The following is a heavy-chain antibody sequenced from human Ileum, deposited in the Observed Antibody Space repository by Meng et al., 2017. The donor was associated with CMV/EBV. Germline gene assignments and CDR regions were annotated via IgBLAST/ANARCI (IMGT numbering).Heavy chain of an antibody. V-gene: IGHV3-23*03. CDR1: GFTFSSYA. J-gene: IGHJ4*02. Sequence: GESLKISCAASGFTFSSYAMSWVRQAPGKGLEWVSVIYSGGSSTYYADSVKGRFTISRDNSKNTLYLQMNSLRAEDTAVYYCAKSYDSSGYYSDYWGQGTLVTVSS. CDR2: IYSGGSST. D-gene: IGHD3-22*01. CDR3: AKSYDSSGYYSDY.